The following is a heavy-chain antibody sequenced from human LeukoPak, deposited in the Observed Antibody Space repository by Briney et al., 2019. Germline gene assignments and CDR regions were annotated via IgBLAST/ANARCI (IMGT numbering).Heavy chain of an antibody. D-gene: IGHD1-26*01. V-gene: IGHV3-23*01. CDR1: GFTFSSYA. Sequence: GGSLRLSCAASGFTFSSYAMNWVRQAPGKGLEWVSAISTRGGTTYHADSVKGRFTISRDGSKNTLYLQMNSLRVEDTAVYYCAKDRWVGATISHYFDYWGQGTLVTVSS. CDR2: ISTRGGTT. J-gene: IGHJ4*02. CDR3: AKDRWVGATISHYFDY.